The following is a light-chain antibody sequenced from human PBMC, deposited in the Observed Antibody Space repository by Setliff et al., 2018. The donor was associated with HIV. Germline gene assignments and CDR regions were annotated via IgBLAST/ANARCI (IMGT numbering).Light chain of an antibody. J-gene: IGLJ1*01. CDR2: EVR. CDR3: SSYAITNTLP. Sequence: QSVLTQPASVSGSPGQSITISCTGTSRDVGGYNYVSWYQQHPGKAPKLIIYEVRNRPSGVSNRFSGLKSGNTASLTISGLQTEDEADYYCSSYAITNTLPFGTGTKVTVL. CDR1: SRDVGGYNY. V-gene: IGLV2-14*01.